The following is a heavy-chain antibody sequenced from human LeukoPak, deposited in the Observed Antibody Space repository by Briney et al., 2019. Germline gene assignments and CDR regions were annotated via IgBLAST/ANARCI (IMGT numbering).Heavy chain of an antibody. J-gene: IGHJ6*03. CDR3: AREYSSSHYYYYYMDV. CDR2: ISSSGSTI. V-gene: IGHV3-11*04. D-gene: IGHD6-6*01. CDR1: GFTFSDYY. Sequence: GGSLRLSCAASGFTFSDYYMSWIRQAPGKGLEWVSYISSSGSTIYYADSVKGRFTISRDNAKNSLYLQMNSLRAEDTAVYYCAREYSSSHYYYYYMDVWGEGTTVTVSS.